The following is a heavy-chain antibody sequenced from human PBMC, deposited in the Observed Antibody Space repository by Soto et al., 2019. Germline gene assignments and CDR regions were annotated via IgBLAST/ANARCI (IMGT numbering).Heavy chain of an antibody. Sequence: QVQLVQSGAEVKKPGASVKVSCKASGYTFTSYDINWVRQDTGQGLEWMGWMNPNSGNTGYAQKFQGRVTMTRNTSISTAYMELSSLRSEDTAVYYCARGDCSSTSCYVFFAEYFQHWGQGTLVTVSS. CDR1: GYTFTSYD. CDR3: ARGDCSSTSCYVFFAEYFQH. D-gene: IGHD2-2*01. J-gene: IGHJ1*01. CDR2: MNPNSGNT. V-gene: IGHV1-8*01.